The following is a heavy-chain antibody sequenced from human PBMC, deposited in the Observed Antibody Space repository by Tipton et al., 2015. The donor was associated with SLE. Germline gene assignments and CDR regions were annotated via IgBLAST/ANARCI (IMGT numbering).Heavy chain of an antibody. J-gene: IGHJ5*02. Sequence: TLSLTCTVSGGSISSYYWIWIRQPPGKGLEWIGYIYYSGSTKYNPSLKSRVTISVDTSKNQLSLKLSSVTAADTAVYYCARGKSTFNWFDPWGQGTLVTVSS. CDR2: IYYSGST. CDR1: GGSISSYY. CDR3: ARGKSTFNWFDP. V-gene: IGHV4-59*01.